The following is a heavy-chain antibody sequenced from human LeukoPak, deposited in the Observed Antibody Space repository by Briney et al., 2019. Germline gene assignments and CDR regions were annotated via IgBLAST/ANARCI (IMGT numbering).Heavy chain of an antibody. CDR1: GGSFSGYY. CDR2: INHSGST. J-gene: IGHJ5*02. Sequence: SETLSLTCAVYGGSFSGYYWSWIRQPPGKGLEWIGEINHSGSTNYNPSLESRVTISVDTSKNQFSLKLSSVTAADTAVYYCARKYSGSYYGPWGQGTLVTVSS. CDR3: ARKYSGSYYGP. D-gene: IGHD1-26*01. V-gene: IGHV4-34*01.